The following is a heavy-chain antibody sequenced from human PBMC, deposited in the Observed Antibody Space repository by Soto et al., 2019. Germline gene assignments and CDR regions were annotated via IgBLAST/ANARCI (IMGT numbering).Heavy chain of an antibody. CDR3: ARDLLDRLGMDV. J-gene: IGHJ6*02. Sequence: QVQLVQSGAEVKKPGASVKVSCKASGYTFTGYYMHWVRQAPGQGLEWMGWINPNSGGTNYARKFQGWVTMTRDTSISTAYMELSRLRSDDMAVYYCARDLLDRLGMDVWGQGTTVTVSS. D-gene: IGHD2-21*02. CDR2: INPNSGGT. V-gene: IGHV1-2*04. CDR1: GYTFTGYY.